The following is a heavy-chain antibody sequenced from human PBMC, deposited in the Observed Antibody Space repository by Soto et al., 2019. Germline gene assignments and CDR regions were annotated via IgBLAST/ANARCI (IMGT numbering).Heavy chain of an antibody. V-gene: IGHV3-48*03. Sequence: EVQLVKSGGGLVQPGGSLRLSCAASGFILSSYEMNWVRQAPGKGLEWVSHISTSGGTTYYADSVKGRFTISRDNAKNSLYLQMNSLRPEDTAVYYCARGYSGGWSRGGYCDLWGQEILVAVSS. D-gene: IGHD6-19*01. CDR3: ARGYSGGWSRGGYCDL. J-gene: IGHJ4*02. CDR1: GFILSSYE. CDR2: ISTSGGTT.